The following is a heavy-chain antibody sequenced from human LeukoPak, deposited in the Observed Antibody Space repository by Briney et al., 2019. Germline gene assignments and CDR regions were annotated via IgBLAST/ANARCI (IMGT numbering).Heavy chain of an antibody. V-gene: IGHV4-59*08. Sequence: SETLSLTCTVSGGSISSYYWSWIRQPPGKGLEWIGYIYYSGSTNYNPSLKSRVTISVDASKNQFSLKLSSVTAADTAVYYCASSPAWAPGTYFDYWGQGTLLTVSS. J-gene: IGHJ4*02. CDR1: GGSISSYY. CDR3: ASSPAWAPGTYFDY. CDR2: IYYSGST. D-gene: IGHD2-2*01.